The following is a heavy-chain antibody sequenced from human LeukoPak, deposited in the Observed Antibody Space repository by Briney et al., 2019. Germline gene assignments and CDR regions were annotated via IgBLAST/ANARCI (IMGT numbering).Heavy chain of an antibody. CDR3: ARCVVGSCYSGAGGGFDY. V-gene: IGHV1-8*01. J-gene: IGHJ4*02. CDR1: GYTFTSYD. Sequence: ASAKASCKASGYTFTSYDINWVRQATGQGVEWMGWMNPNSGNTGYAQTFQGRVTMTRNTSISTAYMALSSLRSADPAGQYLARCVVGSCYSGAGGGFDYWGQGTLVTVSS. CDR2: MNPNSGNT. D-gene: IGHD2-15*01.